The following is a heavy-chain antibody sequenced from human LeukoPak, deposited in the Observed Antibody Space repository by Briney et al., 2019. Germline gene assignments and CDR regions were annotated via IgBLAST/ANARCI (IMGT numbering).Heavy chain of an antibody. D-gene: IGHD2-2*01. Sequence: PVKVSCKASGGTFSSYAISWVRQAPGQGLEWMGGIIPIFGTANYAQKFQGRVTITADESTSTAYMELSSLRSEDTAVYYCARGSWGPYCSSTSCYGWDYYYYYMDVWGKGTTVTVSS. J-gene: IGHJ6*03. V-gene: IGHV1-69*13. CDR1: GGTFSSYA. CDR2: IIPIFGTA. CDR3: ARGSWGPYCSSTSCYGWDYYYYYMDV.